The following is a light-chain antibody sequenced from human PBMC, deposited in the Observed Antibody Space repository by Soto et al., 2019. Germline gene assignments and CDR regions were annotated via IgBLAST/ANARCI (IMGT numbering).Light chain of an antibody. V-gene: IGLV2-14*01. CDR1: NSDIGDYNY. CDR3: SAYTSSSTRVV. CDR2: EVS. J-gene: IGLJ1*01. Sequence: QSALTQPASVSGSPGQSITISCTGANSDIGDYNYVSWYQQYPGKAPKLMIFEVSNRPSGVSNRFSGSKSGSTASLTLSGLRADDEADYHCSAYTSSSTRVVFGTGTKLTGL.